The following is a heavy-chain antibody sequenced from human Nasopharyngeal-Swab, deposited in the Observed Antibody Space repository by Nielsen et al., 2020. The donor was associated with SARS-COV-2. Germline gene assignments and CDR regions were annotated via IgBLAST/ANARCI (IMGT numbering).Heavy chain of an antibody. J-gene: IGHJ6*02. CDR1: GYTLTELS. CDR2: FDPEDGET. D-gene: IGHD3-3*01. V-gene: IGHV1-24*01. CDR3: ATAPSIFGVVTPSAGGYYYYYGMDV. Sequence: ASVKVSCKVSGYTLTELSMHWVRQAPGTGLEWMGGFDPEDGETIYAQKFQGRVTMTEDTSTDTAYMELSRLRSEDTAVYYCATAPSIFGVVTPSAGGYYYYYGMDVWGQGTTVTVSS.